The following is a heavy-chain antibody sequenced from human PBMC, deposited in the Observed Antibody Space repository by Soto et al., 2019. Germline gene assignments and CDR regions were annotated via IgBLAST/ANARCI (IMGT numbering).Heavy chain of an antibody. D-gene: IGHD2-15*01. Sequence: SVKVSCKASGGSLSTNPISWVRQAPGQGLEWMGGTGSGTGPGNNAQKFQGRLTVTADKSTSTVYMELTNLSSEDTAVYYCARRDSGGFFRFFDSWGQGTLVTVSS. CDR1: GGSLSTNP. CDR2: TGSGTGPG. J-gene: IGHJ4*02. CDR3: ARRDSGGFFRFFDS. V-gene: IGHV1-69*06.